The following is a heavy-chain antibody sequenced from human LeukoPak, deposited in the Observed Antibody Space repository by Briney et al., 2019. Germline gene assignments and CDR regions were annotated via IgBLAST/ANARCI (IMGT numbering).Heavy chain of an antibody. J-gene: IGHJ1*01. D-gene: IGHD6-13*01. CDR3: ARDKIAAATTGSSFHH. CDR2: IKHDESEK. Sequence: PGGSLRLSCAASGFTFSSYSMNWVRQAPGKGLEWVANIKHDESEKYYVDSVKGRFTISRDNAKNSLYLHMNSLRAEDTAVYYCARDKIAAATTGSSFHHWGQGTLVTVSS. V-gene: IGHV3-7*01. CDR1: GFTFSSYS.